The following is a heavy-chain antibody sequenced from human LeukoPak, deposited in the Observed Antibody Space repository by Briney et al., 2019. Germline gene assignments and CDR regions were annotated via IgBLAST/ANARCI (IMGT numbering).Heavy chain of an antibody. CDR1: GFVFSNYW. CDR2: TNPDGRST. V-gene: IGHV3-74*01. CDR3: ARQAAYGENGIAY. D-gene: IGHD4-17*01. Sequence: PGGSLRLSCAASGFVFSNYWMHWVRQAPGKGPVWVSRTNPDGRSTNYADSVKGRFTISRDNAKTTVYLQMNSLRAEDTAIYYCARQAAYGENGIAYWGQGTLVTVSS. J-gene: IGHJ4*02.